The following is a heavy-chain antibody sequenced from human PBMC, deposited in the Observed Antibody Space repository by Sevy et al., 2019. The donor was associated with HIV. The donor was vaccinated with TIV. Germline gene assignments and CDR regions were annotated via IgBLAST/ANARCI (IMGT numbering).Heavy chain of an antibody. CDR2: IKQDGSEK. Sequence: GGSLRLSCAASGFSFTWYWMSWVRQTPEKGLEWVANIKQDGSEKNYVDSVKGRFTISRDNFKNTLYLQMNSLRVEDTAVYYCARIASTTETTYYFYGMDVWGQGTTVTVSS. J-gene: IGHJ6*02. CDR3: ARIASTTETTYYFYGMDV. V-gene: IGHV3-7*01. D-gene: IGHD4-17*01. CDR1: GFSFTWYW.